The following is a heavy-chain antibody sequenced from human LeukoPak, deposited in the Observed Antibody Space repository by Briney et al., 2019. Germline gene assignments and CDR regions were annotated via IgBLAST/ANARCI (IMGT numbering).Heavy chain of an antibody. D-gene: IGHD3-22*01. V-gene: IGHV4-59*01. CDR3: AIDSSGYYYIDY. J-gene: IGHJ4*02. Sequence: SETLSLTCTVSGGSISVYYWSWIRQPPGEGLEWIGSIYHTGSTNYNPSLKSRVTISVDTSNNQFSLKLSSVTAADTAIYYCAIDSSGYYYIDYWGQGTLVTVSS. CDR2: IYHTGST. CDR1: GGSISVYY.